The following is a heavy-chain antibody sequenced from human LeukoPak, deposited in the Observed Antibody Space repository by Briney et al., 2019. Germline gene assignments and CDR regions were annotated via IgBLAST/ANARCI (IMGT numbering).Heavy chain of an antibody. CDR2: IIPNLGIA. V-gene: IGHV1-69*04. D-gene: IGHD6-13*01. Sequence: PAASVKVSCKASGGTFSSYAISWVRQAPGQGLEWMGRIIPNLGIANYAQKFQGRVTITADKSTSTAYMELSSLRSEDTAVYYCASERWGTYSSSWYYYGMDVWGQGTTVTVSS. CDR1: GGTFSSYA. J-gene: IGHJ6*02. CDR3: ASERWGTYSSSWYYYGMDV.